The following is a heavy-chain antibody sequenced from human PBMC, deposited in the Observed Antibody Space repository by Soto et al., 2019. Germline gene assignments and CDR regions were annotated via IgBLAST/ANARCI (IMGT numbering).Heavy chain of an antibody. CDR3: AREGGSFRPEHFEY. D-gene: IGHD1-26*01. V-gene: IGHV3-21*06. CDR1: GFTFSRYS. Sequence: GGSLRLSCAASGFTFSRYSLNWVRRAPGKGLEWVASISASSSDIYYGDSVKGRFTISRDNAQNSLYLQMTSLRAEDTAVYFCAREGGSFRPEHFEYWGQGTRVTVSS. J-gene: IGHJ1*01. CDR2: ISASSSDI.